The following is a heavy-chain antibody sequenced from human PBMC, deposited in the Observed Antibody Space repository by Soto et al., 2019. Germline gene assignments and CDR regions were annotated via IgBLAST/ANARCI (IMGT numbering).Heavy chain of an antibody. J-gene: IGHJ4*02. Sequence: SETLSLTCLVSGVSVSSYTWSWVRQPANKGLEWIGRVFSSVSATYSPSLKSRVRISMDTPENRISLKLDSVTDADAGVYYCTRDGMTTGDTWGPGTLVTVSS. CDR3: TRDGMTTGDT. D-gene: IGHD2-21*02. CDR2: VFSSVSA. V-gene: IGHV4-4*07. CDR1: GVSVSSYT.